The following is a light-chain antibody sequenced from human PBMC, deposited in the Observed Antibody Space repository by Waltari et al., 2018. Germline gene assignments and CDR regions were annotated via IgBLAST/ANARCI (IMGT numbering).Light chain of an antibody. Sequence: DIVMTQSPDSLSVSLGERATINRKSSQSVLYNSNNKNYLAWYQQKPGQPPKLLIYWASTRQSGVPDRFSGSGSGTDFTLTISSLQAEDVAVYYCQQYFNSLPITFGGGTKVEIK. V-gene: IGKV4-1*01. CDR3: QQYFNSLPIT. CDR2: WAS. J-gene: IGKJ4*01. CDR1: QSVLYNSNNKNY.